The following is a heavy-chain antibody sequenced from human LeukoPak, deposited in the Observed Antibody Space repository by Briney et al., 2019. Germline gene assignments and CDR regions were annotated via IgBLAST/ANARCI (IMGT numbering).Heavy chain of an antibody. CDR3: ERDLSGKYSSSWYSYWFDP. CDR2: IYTSGST. Sequence: SETLSLTCTVSGGSISSYYWSWIRQPAGKGLEWIGRIYTSGSTNYNPSLKSRVTMSVDTSKNQFSLKLSSVNAADTAVYYCERDLSGKYSSSWYSYWFDPWGQGTLVTVSS. J-gene: IGHJ5*02. D-gene: IGHD6-13*01. V-gene: IGHV4-4*07. CDR1: GGSISSYY.